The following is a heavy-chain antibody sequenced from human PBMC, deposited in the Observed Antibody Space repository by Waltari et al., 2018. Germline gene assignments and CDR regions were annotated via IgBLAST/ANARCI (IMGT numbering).Heavy chain of an antibody. CDR2: INAYNGNT. D-gene: IGHD6-13*01. V-gene: IGHV1-18*04. Sequence: QVQLVQSGAEVKKPGASVKVSCKASGYNFLNYGVSWVRQAPGLGLEWLGWINAYNGNTKYAERLQDRVTVTTDTSTNTAYMDLRSLTSDDTAVYYCVRDRMYSSRWFVFDFWGQGTLVTVSS. J-gene: IGHJ4*02. CDR1: GYNFLNYG. CDR3: VRDRMYSSRWFVFDF.